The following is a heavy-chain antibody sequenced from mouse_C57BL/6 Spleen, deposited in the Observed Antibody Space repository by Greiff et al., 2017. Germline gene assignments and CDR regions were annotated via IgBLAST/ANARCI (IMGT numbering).Heavy chain of an antibody. CDR1: GYTFTDYE. Sequence: QVHVKQSGAELVRPGASVTLSCKASGYTFTDYEMHWVKQTPVHGLEWIGAIDPETGGTAYNQKFKGKAILTADKSSSTAYMELRSLTSEDSAVYYCTRSGYSDYWGQGTTLTVSS. CDR3: TRSGYSDY. J-gene: IGHJ2*01. V-gene: IGHV1-15*01. CDR2: IDPETGGT.